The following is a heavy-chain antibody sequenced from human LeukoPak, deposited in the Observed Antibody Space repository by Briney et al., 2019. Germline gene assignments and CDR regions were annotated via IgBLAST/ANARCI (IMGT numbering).Heavy chain of an antibody. J-gene: IGHJ3*02. CDR2: ISSSSSYI. D-gene: IGHD5-24*01. CDR1: GFTFSSYS. V-gene: IGHV3-21*01. Sequence: GGSLRLSCAASGFTFSSYSMNWVRQAPGKGLEWVSSISSSSSYIYYADSVKGRFTISRDNAKNSLYLQMNSLRAEDTAVYYCARAITRRRHGSDAFDIWGQGTMVTVSS. CDR3: ARAITRRRHGSDAFDI.